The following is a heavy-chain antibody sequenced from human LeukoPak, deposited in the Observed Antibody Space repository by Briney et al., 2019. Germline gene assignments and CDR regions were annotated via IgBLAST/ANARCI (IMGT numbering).Heavy chain of an antibody. CDR1: GGTFSSYA. D-gene: IGHD2-2*02. Sequence: ASVKVSCKASGGTFSSYAISWVRQAPGQGLEWMGWINPNSGGTNYAQKFQGRVTMTRDTSISTAYMELSRLRSDDTAVYYCAREDIVVVPAAINIWGQGTMVTVSS. J-gene: IGHJ3*02. CDR2: INPNSGGT. V-gene: IGHV1-2*02. CDR3: AREDIVVVPAAINI.